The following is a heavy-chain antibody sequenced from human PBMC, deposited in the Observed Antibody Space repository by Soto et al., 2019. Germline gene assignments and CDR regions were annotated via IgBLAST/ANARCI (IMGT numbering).Heavy chain of an antibody. V-gene: IGHV1-2*02. CDR1: GYTFTGYY. J-gene: IGHJ4*02. Sequence: ASVKVSCKASGYTFTGYYMHWVRQAPVQGLEWMGWINPNGGGTKYAQKFQGRVTMTRDTSISTAYMELSRLRSDDTAVYYCARVSDYQLLFRWGQGTLVTLSS. D-gene: IGHD2-2*01. CDR3: ARVSDYQLLFR. CDR2: INPNGGGT.